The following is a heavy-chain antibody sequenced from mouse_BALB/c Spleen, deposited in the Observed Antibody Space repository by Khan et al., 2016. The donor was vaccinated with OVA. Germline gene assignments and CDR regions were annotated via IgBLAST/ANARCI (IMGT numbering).Heavy chain of an antibody. D-gene: IGHD2-10*02. CDR1: GYSFTGYN. CDR3: TSAYGNYVRYYMDY. CDR2: IDPHYGGA. V-gene: IGHV1-39*01. Sequence: VQLKQSGPELEKPGASVKISCKASGYSFTGYNMNWVKQSTGKSLEWIGSIDPHYGGATYTQKFKGKSTFTVDNSSSTAYIQLKSLTSEDSAVYYCTSAYGNYVRYYMDYWGQGTTLTVSS. J-gene: IGHJ2*01.